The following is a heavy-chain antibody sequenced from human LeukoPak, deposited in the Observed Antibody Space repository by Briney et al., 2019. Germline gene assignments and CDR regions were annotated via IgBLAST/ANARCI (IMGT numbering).Heavy chain of an antibody. D-gene: IGHD6-13*01. J-gene: IGHJ4*02. V-gene: IGHV4-34*01. CDR2: INHSGST. Sequence: PSETLSLTCAVYGGSFSGYYWSWIRQPPGEGLEWIGEINHSGSTNYNPSLKSRVTISVDTSKNQFSLKLSSVTAADTAVYYCARRGSSSWYSYNHDYWGQGTLVTVSS. CDR3: ARRGSSSWYSYNHDY. CDR1: GGSFSGYY.